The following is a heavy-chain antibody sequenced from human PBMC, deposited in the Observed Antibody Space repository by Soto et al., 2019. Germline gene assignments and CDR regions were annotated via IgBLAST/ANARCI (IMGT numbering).Heavy chain of an antibody. D-gene: IGHD6-13*01. CDR2: LANDGTTQ. CDR1: GFTFNGYG. V-gene: IGHV3-30*03. Sequence: QVHLVESGGGVVQPGGSLRLSCAASGFTFNGYGMHWVRQSPGEGLEWLAVLANDGTTQYYADSVKGRFTISRDNSKNTLYLQLDSLRPEDTVVYYCVISIGGSRWYPPDYWGQGTLVTGSS. CDR3: VISIGGSRWYPPDY. J-gene: IGHJ4*02.